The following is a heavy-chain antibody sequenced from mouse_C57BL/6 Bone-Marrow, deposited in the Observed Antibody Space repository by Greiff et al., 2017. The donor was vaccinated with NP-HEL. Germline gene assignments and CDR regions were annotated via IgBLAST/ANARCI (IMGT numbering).Heavy chain of an antibody. CDR1: GYTFTSYW. D-gene: IGHD1-1*01. Sequence: QVQLQQPGAELVKPGASVKLSCKASGYTFTSYWMHWVKQRPGQGLEWIGMIHPNSGSTNYNEKFKSKATLTVDKSSSTAYMQLSGLTSEDSAVYYCAREDYGSSPYYFDYWGQGTTLTVSS. J-gene: IGHJ2*01. CDR2: IHPNSGST. CDR3: AREDYGSSPYYFDY. V-gene: IGHV1-64*01.